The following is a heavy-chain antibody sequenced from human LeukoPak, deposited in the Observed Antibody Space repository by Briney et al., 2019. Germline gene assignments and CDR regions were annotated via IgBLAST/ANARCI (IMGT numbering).Heavy chain of an antibody. D-gene: IGHD1-20*01. CDR1: GFTVTNNY. J-gene: IGHJ4*02. V-gene: IGHV3-66*01. Sequence: GGSLRLSCAASGFTVTNNYMNWVRQAPGKGLEWVSVIFTGGSTHYADSVKGRFTISRDNSKNTLYLQMNSLRAEDTAVYYCARDPPFIIGTTFFDYWGQGTLVTVSS. CDR3: ARDPPFIIGTTFFDY. CDR2: IFTGGST.